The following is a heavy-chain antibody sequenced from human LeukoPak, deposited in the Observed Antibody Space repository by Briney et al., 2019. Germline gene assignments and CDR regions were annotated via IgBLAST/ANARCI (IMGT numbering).Heavy chain of an antibody. V-gene: IGHV3-33*01. Sequence: GGSLRLSCAASGFIFSRYAMHWVRHAPGTGLEGVAVVWSDGTREYYIDSVKGRFTISRDNSKSTLYLQMNSLRAEDAAVYSCARGVAENGNPNYFDPWGRGTLVTVSS. D-gene: IGHD6-13*01. J-gene: IGHJ5*02. CDR2: VWSDGTRE. CDR3: ARGVAENGNPNYFDP. CDR1: GFIFSRYA.